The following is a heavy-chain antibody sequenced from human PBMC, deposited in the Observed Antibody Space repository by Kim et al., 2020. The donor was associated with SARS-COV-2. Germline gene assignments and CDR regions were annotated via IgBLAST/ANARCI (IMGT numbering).Heavy chain of an antibody. D-gene: IGHD3-10*01. CDR1: GFTFSRYG. CDR3: ARENLPGSGSYSLDY. Sequence: GGSLRLSCAASGFTFSRYGMHWVRQTPGKGPEWVAVIWFDGSSEQYADSVKGRFTISRDNSKNMLYLQMNSLRDEDTAIYYCARENLPGSGSYSLDYWGQGTLVTVSS. V-gene: IGHV3-33*08. CDR2: IWFDGSSE. J-gene: IGHJ4*02.